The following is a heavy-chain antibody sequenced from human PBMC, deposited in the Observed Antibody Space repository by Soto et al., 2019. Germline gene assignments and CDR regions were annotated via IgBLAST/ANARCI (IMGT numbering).Heavy chain of an antibody. CDR2: IKSKINGVTT. CDR3: TTGLGGV. J-gene: IGHJ6*02. V-gene: IGHV3-15*01. Sequence: EVQLVESGGGLVKPGGSLRISCAASGFTFSKAWMAWVRQAPGKVLEWVGRIKSKINGVTTDYAAPVIGRFTISRDDSKNTLYLQMNSLKTEDTAMYYCTTGLGGVWGQGTTVTVSS. CDR1: GFTFSKAW.